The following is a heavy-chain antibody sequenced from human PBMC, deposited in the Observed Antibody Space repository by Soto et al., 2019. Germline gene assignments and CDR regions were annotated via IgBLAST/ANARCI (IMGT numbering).Heavy chain of an antibody. D-gene: IGHD6-19*01. Sequence: SETLSLTCAVYGGSFSGYYWSWIRQPPGKGLEWIGEINHSGSTNYNPSLKSRVTISVDTSKNQFSLKLSSVTAADTAVYYCARTMGQWLVMDYYYYMDFWGKGTTVTVSS. CDR3: ARTMGQWLVMDYYYYMDF. J-gene: IGHJ6*03. CDR1: GGSFSGYY. V-gene: IGHV4-34*01. CDR2: INHSGST.